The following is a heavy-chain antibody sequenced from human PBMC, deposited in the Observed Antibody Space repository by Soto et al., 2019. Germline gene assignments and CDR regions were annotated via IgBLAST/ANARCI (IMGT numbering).Heavy chain of an antibody. CDR1: GFTFRSYV. CDR3: ARWGTTGGLDV. J-gene: IGHJ1*01. CDR2: TSYDGTDK. Sequence: QVPLVESGGGVVQPGTSLRVSCVGSGFTFRSYVIHWVRQAPGKGLEWVALTSYDGTDKYYGDSVRGRFTISRDNSRNTVDLQMDSLRLEDTARYYCARWGTTGGLDVWGQGTLVSVSS. V-gene: IGHV3-30*19. D-gene: IGHD3-16*01.